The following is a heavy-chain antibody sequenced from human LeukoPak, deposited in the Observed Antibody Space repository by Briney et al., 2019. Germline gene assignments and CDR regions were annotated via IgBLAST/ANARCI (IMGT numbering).Heavy chain of an antibody. CDR3: AKDLGYGWGYYYYGMDV. J-gene: IGHJ6*02. D-gene: IGHD3-10*01. V-gene: IGHV3-23*01. CDR1: GFTFSSYA. Sequence: HTGGSLRLSCAASGFTFSSYAMSWVRQAPGKGLEWVSAISGSGGSTYYADSVKGRFTISRDNSKNTLYLQMNSLRAEDTAVYYCAKDLGYGWGYYYYGMDVWGQGTTVTVSS. CDR2: ISGSGGST.